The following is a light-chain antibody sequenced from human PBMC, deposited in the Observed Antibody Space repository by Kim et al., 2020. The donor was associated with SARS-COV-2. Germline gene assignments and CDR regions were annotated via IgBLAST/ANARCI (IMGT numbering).Light chain of an antibody. CDR1: SLRSYY. Sequence: VALGQTVRITCQGDSLRSYYATWDQQKPGQAPIIVIYGKNIRPSGIPDRFSGSSSGNTASLTITGTQAGDEADYYCNSRDSSDNVVFGGGTKLTVL. J-gene: IGLJ2*01. V-gene: IGLV3-19*01. CDR2: GKN. CDR3: NSRDSSDNVV.